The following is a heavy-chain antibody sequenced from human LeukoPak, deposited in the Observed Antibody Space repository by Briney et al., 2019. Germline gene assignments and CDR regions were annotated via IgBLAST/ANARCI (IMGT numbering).Heavy chain of an antibody. Sequence: ASVKVSCKASGYTFTSYYMHWVRQAAGQGLECMGIINPSGGSTSYAQKFQGRVTMTRDMSTSTVYMELSSLRSEDTAVYYCAREKKQQLVLDDKYNWFDSWGQGTLVTVSS. CDR2: INPSGGST. D-gene: IGHD6-13*01. J-gene: IGHJ5*01. CDR3: AREKKQQLVLDDKYNWFDS. V-gene: IGHV1-46*01. CDR1: GYTFTSYY.